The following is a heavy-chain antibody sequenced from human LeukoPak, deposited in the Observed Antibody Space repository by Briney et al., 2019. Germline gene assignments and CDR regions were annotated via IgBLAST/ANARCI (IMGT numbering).Heavy chain of an antibody. CDR2: INKDGSEK. CDR1: GFTFSKFW. CDR3: ATEGEIGFGYLY. D-gene: IGHD5-18*01. J-gene: IGHJ4*02. V-gene: IGHV3-7*01. Sequence: GESLRLSCAASGFTFSKFWMSWVRQTPGKGLEWVANINKDGSEKNHADSVKGRFTISRDNAKNSLYLQMNSLRAEDTAIYYCATEGEIGFGYLYWGQGTLVTVSS.